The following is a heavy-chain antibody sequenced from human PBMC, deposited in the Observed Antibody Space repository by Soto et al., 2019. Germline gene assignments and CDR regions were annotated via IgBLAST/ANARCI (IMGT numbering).Heavy chain of an antibody. V-gene: IGHV1-58*02. CDR2: IVVGSGNT. Sequence: PVKVSCKGSVLTFTSSAMQWVSQARGQRLEWIGWIVVGSGNTNYAQKFQERVTITRDMPTSTAYMELSSLRSEDTAVYYCAAEGTVTTGMDVWGQGTTVTVSS. J-gene: IGHJ6*02. CDR3: AAEGTVTTGMDV. D-gene: IGHD4-17*01. CDR1: VLTFTSSA.